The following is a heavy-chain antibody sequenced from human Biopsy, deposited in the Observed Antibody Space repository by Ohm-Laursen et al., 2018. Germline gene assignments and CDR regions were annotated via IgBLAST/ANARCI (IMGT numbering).Heavy chain of an antibody. CDR3: ARDPLNGHKHFDY. D-gene: IGHD2-8*01. J-gene: IGHJ4*02. Sequence: ASVKVSCKASSYTFTDYNIHWMRQAPGQGLEWLGYINCKTGATNYAQRFQGTVTMTRDTSISTAYLALGSLRSTDTAIYYCARDPLNGHKHFDYWGQGSLVTVSS. V-gene: IGHV1-2*02. CDR2: INCKTGAT. CDR1: SYTFTDYN.